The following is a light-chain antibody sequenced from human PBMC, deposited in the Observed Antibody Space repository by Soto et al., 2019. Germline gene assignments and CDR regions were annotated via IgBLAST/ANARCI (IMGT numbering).Light chain of an antibody. CDR3: QQSYSTPLT. CDR2: SAS. J-gene: IGKJ4*01. CDR1: QTISSS. Sequence: DIQMTQSPSSLSASVGDRVTITCRASQTISSSLNWYQQKPGKAPKLLSYSASSLQSGVPSRFSGSGSGTDFTLTISSLQPEDSGSFYCQQSYSTPLTFGGGTKVEIK. V-gene: IGKV1-39*01.